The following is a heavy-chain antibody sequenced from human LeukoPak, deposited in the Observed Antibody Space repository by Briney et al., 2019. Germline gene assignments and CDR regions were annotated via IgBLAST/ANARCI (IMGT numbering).Heavy chain of an antibody. CDR3: ARVDYLGDFDY. CDR2: INPNSGGT. Sequence: ASVKVSCKASGGTFSSYAISWVRQAPGQGLEWMGWINPNSGGTNYAQKFQGRVTMTRDTSISTAYMELSRLRSDDTAVYYCARVDYLGDFDYWGQGTLVTVSS. V-gene: IGHV1-2*02. D-gene: IGHD4-11*01. J-gene: IGHJ4*02. CDR1: GGTFSSYA.